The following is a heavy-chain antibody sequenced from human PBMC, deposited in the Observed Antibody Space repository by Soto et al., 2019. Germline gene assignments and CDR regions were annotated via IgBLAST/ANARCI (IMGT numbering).Heavy chain of an antibody. CDR1: GGSISGYY. J-gene: IGHJ4*02. Sequence: SETLSLTCTVSGGSISGYYWIWLRQPPGKGLEWIGYIYNIGSTNYNPSLRSRVTMSIDTSQEQFSLKLSSVTATDTAVYYCARHVNLPLAGTGFDSWXRGTLVTAPQ. D-gene: IGHD6-19*01. V-gene: IGHV4-59*08. CDR2: IYNIGST. CDR3: ARHVNLPLAGTGFDS.